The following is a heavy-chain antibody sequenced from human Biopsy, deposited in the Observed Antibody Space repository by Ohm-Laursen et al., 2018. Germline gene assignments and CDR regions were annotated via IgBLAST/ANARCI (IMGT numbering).Heavy chain of an antibody. CDR1: GGPLRGYY. CDR3: ARQVDFWSGYVDY. Sequence: SDTLSLTCGVSGGPLRGYYWAWLRQSPGKGLEWIGNIYYSGNTDYSPSLKSRVTISVDTSNNQFSLKLRSVTAADTAAYYCARQVDFWSGYVDYWGQGTLVAVSS. D-gene: IGHD3-3*01. V-gene: IGHV4-39*01. J-gene: IGHJ4*02. CDR2: IYYSGNT.